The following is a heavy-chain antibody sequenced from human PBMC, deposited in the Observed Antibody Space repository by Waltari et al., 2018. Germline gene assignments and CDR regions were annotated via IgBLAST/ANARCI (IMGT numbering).Heavy chain of an antibody. CDR1: GGTFSSYA. V-gene: IGHV1-69*05. Sequence: QVQLVQSGAEVKKPGSSVKVSCKASGGTFSSYAISWVRQAPGQGLEWMGGIIPISGTANYAQKFQGRVTITTDESTSTAYMELSSLRSEDTAVYYCASLGYCSGGSCERWFDPWGQGTLVTVSS. CDR2: IIPISGTA. D-gene: IGHD2-15*01. J-gene: IGHJ5*02. CDR3: ASLGYCSGGSCERWFDP.